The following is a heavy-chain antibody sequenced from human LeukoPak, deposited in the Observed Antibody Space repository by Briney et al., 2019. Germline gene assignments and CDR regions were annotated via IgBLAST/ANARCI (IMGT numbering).Heavy chain of an antibody. J-gene: IGHJ5*02. CDR3: ARDNSVGDNAWWFDP. V-gene: IGHV1-2*02. CDR1: GYTFTGYY. D-gene: IGHD1-26*01. CDR2: INPNSGGT. Sequence: SVKVSCKASGYTFTGYYMHWVRQAPGQGLEWMGWINPNSGGTNYAQKFQGRVTMTRDMSTSTDYMELSSLRSEDTAIYYCARDNSVGDNAWWFDPWGQGTLVTVSS.